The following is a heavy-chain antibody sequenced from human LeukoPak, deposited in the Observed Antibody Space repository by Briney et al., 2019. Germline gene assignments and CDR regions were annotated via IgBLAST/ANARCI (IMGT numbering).Heavy chain of an antibody. D-gene: IGHD3-3*01. CDR3: ARAPPHTIFGVVIDY. Sequence: ASVKVSCKASGYTFTSYGISWVRQAPGQGLEWMGWISAYNGNTNYAQKLQGRVTMTTDTSTSTAYMELRSLRFDDTAVYYCARAPPHTIFGVVIDYWGQGTLVTVSS. CDR2: ISAYNGNT. CDR1: GYTFTSYG. V-gene: IGHV1-18*01. J-gene: IGHJ4*02.